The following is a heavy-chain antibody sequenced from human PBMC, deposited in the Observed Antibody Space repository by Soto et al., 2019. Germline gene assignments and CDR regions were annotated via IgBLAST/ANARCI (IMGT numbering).Heavy chain of an antibody. Sequence: GXSXRLSFAASGFTXTSYGMDLVRQAPGKGLEWVAVIWYDGSNKYYEDSVKGRFTISRDNSKNTLYLKMNSLRAEDTAVYYCARDLAVADGYWGQGTLGTVSS. D-gene: IGHD6-19*01. CDR3: ARDLAVADGY. J-gene: IGHJ4*02. CDR2: IWYDGSNK. V-gene: IGHV3-33*01. CDR1: GFTXTSYG.